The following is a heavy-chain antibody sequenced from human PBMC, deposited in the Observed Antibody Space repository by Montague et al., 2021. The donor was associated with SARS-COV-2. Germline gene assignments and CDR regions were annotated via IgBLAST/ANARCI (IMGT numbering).Heavy chain of an antibody. CDR1: GFSLSTSGVG. Sequence: PALVKPTQTLTLTCTFSGFSLSTSGVGVGWIRQPPGKALEWLALIYWDGDKRYSPSLKSRLTITKDTSKNQVVLTMTNMDPVDTATYYCAHRGGSSWTKPYFDYWGQGTLVTVSS. D-gene: IGHD6-13*01. V-gene: IGHV2-5*02. J-gene: IGHJ4*02. CDR2: IYWDGDK. CDR3: AHRGGSSWTKPYFDY.